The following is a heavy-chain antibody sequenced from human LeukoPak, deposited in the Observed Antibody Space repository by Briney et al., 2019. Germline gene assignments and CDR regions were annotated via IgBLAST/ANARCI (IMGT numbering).Heavy chain of an antibody. D-gene: IGHD1-26*01. V-gene: IGHV3-23*01. CDR1: GFTFTTYA. Sequence: PGGSLRLSCAASGFTFTTYAMTWVRQAPGKGLEWVSSISGSGNSPYYADSVKGRFTISRDNSKNTLYLQMNSLRAEDTAVYYCAKDLLRIAEYYFHYWGQGALVTVSS. CDR3: AKDLLRIAEYYFHY. J-gene: IGHJ4*01. CDR2: ISGSGNSP.